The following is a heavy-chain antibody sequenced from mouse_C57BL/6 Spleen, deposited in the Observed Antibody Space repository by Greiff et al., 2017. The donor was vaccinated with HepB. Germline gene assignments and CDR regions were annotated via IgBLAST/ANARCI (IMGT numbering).Heavy chain of an antibody. Sequence: EVQLQQSGPELVKPGASVKISCKASGYTFTDYYMNWVKQSHGKSLEWIGDINPNNGGTSYNQKFKGKATLTVDKSSSTAYMELRSLTSEDSAVYYCARRGLRGWYYFDYWGQGTTLTVSS. CDR3: ARRGLRGWYYFDY. D-gene: IGHD1-1*02. J-gene: IGHJ2*01. CDR2: INPNNGGT. V-gene: IGHV1-26*01. CDR1: GYTFTDYY.